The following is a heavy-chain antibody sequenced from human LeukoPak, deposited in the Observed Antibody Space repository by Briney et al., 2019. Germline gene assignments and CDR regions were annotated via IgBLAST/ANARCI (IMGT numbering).Heavy chain of an antibody. Sequence: PSETLSLTCAVSGGSISKTNWWSWVRQSPGTGLEWIGEIWHSGYTNYNPSLKSRVTISVDTSKNQFSLKLSSVTAADTAVYYCARDQGGDYVWGSYRPRMRSYFDYWGQGTLVTVSS. D-gene: IGHD3-16*02. J-gene: IGHJ4*02. CDR2: IWHSGYT. V-gene: IGHV4-4*02. CDR1: GGSISKTNW. CDR3: ARDQGGDYVWGSYRPRMRSYFDY.